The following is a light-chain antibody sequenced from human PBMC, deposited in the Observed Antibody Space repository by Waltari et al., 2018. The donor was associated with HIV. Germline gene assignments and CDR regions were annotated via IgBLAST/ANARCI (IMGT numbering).Light chain of an antibody. J-gene: IGLJ2*01. CDR1: SSNIGSNY. CDR2: END. CDR3: GTWDNSLGAVL. V-gene: IGLV1-51*01. Sequence: QSVLTQPPSVSAAPGQKVTISCSGSSSNIGSNYVSWYQQFPGTAPKLLMYENDQRPSGIPDRFSGSKSGTSTTLGISGLQTGDEADYYCGTWDNSLGAVLFGGGTKLTVL.